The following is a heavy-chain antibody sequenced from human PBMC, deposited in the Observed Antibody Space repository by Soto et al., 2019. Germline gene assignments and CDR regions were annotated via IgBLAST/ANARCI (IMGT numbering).Heavy chain of an antibody. CDR3: ASNSGYNWNYGLDY. J-gene: IGHJ4*02. CDR2: IDYSGTA. V-gene: IGHV4-39*01. D-gene: IGHD1-7*01. Sequence: SETLSLTCTVSYGSISVSNVFWGWVRQPPGKGLEWIGNIDYSGTAYFNPSLGTRVTFPVDTSKNQFSLKLSSVTAADTAVYYCASNSGYNWNYGLDYWGQGTLVTVSS. CDR1: YGSISVSNVF.